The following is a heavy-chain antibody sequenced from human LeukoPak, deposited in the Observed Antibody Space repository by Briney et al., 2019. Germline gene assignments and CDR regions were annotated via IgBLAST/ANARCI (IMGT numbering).Heavy chain of an antibody. CDR1: GGSISSSSYY. CDR3: ASGQDAFDI. CDR2: IYYSGST. D-gene: IGHD3/OR15-3a*01. V-gene: IGHV4-39*07. J-gene: IGHJ3*02. Sequence: SETLSLTCTVSGGSISSSSYYWGWIRQPPGKGLEWIGSIYYSGSTYYNPSLKSRVTISVDTSKNQFSLKLSSVTAADTAVYYCASGQDAFDIWGQGTMVTVSS.